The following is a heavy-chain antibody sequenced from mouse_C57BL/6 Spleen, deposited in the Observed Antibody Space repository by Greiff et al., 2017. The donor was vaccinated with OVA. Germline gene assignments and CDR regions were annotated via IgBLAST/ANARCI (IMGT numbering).Heavy chain of an antibody. CDR3: AVYGYDNAMDY. J-gene: IGHJ4*01. Sequence: VQLQQPGAELVKPGASVKLSCKASGYTFTSYWMQWVKQRPGQGLEWIGEIDPSDSYTNYNQKFKGKATLTVDTSSSTAYMQLSSLTSEDSAVYYCAVYGYDNAMDYWGQGTSVTVSS. CDR2: IDPSDSYT. CDR1: GYTFTSYW. D-gene: IGHD2-2*01. V-gene: IGHV1-50*01.